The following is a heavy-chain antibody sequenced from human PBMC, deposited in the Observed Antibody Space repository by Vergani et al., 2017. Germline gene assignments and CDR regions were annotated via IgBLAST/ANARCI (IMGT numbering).Heavy chain of an antibody. CDR1: GFSFSDHY. D-gene: IGHD5-24*01. CDR2: ISNSGNTI. J-gene: IGHJ3*02. Sequence: QVQLVESGGGLVKPGGSLRLSCAASGFSFSDHYMTWIRQAPGKGLEWVSYISNSGNTIEYADSVKGRFSISRDNAKGSLFLQMDSLRAEDTAVYYCARDHRDYNNYPGTFDIWGQGSMVTVSS. V-gene: IGHV3-11*01. CDR3: ARDHRDYNNYPGTFDI.